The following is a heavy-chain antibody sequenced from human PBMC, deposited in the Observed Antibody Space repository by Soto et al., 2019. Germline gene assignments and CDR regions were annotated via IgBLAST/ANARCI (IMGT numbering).Heavy chain of an antibody. D-gene: IGHD3-22*01. V-gene: IGHV4-30-4*01. J-gene: IGHJ4*02. CDR3: ARQRVWNFYDTSGYLDS. CDR2: IYYSGNT. Sequence: SETLSLTCTVSGGSISGGDYYWTWIRQPPGKGLEWIGYIYYSGNTYYNPSLKSRITMSVDTSKDQFSLNLNSVAAADTAVYYCARQRVWNFYDTSGYLDSWGQGTPVTVSS. CDR1: GGSISGGDYY.